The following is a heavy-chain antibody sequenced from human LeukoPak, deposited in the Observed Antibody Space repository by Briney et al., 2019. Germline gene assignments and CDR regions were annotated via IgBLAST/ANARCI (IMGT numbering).Heavy chain of an antibody. CDR3: ARHCRIFSTGWYRGGFDP. J-gene: IGHJ5*02. Sequence: SETLSLTCAVYGGSFSGYYWSWIRQPPAKGLEWIGEINHSGSTNYNPSLKCRVTISVDTSKNQFSLKLSSVTAADTAVYYCARHCRIFSTGWYRGGFDPWGQGTLVTVSS. CDR2: INHSGST. D-gene: IGHD6-13*01. CDR1: GGSFSGYY. V-gene: IGHV4-34*01.